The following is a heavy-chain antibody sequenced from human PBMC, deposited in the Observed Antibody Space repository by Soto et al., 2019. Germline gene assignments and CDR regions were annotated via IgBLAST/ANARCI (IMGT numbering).Heavy chain of an antibody. D-gene: IGHD4-17*01. CDR1: GFTVSSNY. CDR3: ARDGGGYGDYVPPFDY. V-gene: IGHV3-66*01. CDR2: IYSGGST. Sequence: EVQLVESGGGLVQPGGSLRLSCAASGFTVSSNYMSWVRQAPGKGLEWVSVIYSGGSTYYADSVKGRFTISRDNSKNTPCVQMISLRADDTAVYYCARDGGGYGDYVPPFDYWGQGTLVTVSS. J-gene: IGHJ4*02.